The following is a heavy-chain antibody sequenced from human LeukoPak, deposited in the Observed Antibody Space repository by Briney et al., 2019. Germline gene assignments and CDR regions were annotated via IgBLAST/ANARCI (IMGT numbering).Heavy chain of an antibody. J-gene: IGHJ3*02. CDR2: IYPSDSKA. V-gene: IGHV5-51*01. D-gene: IGHD3-10*01. CDR1: GYTFTNYW. CDR3: ARPLDLVSGPNALDI. Sequence: GESLRISCKGSGYTFTNYWIGWVRQMPGKGLEWMGIIYPSDSKATYSPPFQGQVIVSADKSTNTAYLQWNSLKASDTAMYYCARPLDLVSGPNALDIWGQGTMVIVSS.